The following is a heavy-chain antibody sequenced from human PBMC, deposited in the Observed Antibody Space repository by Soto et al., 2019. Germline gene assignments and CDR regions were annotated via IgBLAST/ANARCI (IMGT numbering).Heavy chain of an antibody. Sequence: SQTLSLTCAITGDRVSSNSAGWSWVRQSTSRGLELLGRTYYRSKWYYEYAVSVRGRITINPDTSKNQYSLQLNFVTPEDTAVYFCARGEQYSGRIFDYWGQGTLVTVSS. V-gene: IGHV6-1*01. CDR1: GDRVSSNSAG. J-gene: IGHJ4*01. CDR2: TYYRSKWYY. CDR3: ARGEQYSGRIFDY. D-gene: IGHD1-26*01.